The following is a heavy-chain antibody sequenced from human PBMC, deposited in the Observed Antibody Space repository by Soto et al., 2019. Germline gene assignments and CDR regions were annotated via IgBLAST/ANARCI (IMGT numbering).Heavy chain of an antibody. J-gene: IGHJ6*03. V-gene: IGHV1-8*01. CDR2: MNPNSGNT. CDR1: GYTFTSYD. D-gene: IGHD5-12*01. Sequence: QVQLVQSGAEVKKPGASVKVSCKASGYTFTSYDINWVRQATGQGLEWMGWMNPNSGNTGYAQKFTARGTRTRNTSISTAYMELSSLRSEDTAVYYCARRRYSGYDYYYYYYMDVWGKGTTVTVSS. CDR3: ARRRYSGYDYYYYYYMDV.